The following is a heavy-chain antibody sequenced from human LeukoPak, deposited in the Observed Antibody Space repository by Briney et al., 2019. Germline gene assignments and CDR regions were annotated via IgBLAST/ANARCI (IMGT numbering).Heavy chain of an antibody. CDR2: INHSGST. J-gene: IGHJ2*01. D-gene: IGHD6-13*01. Sequence: SETLSLTCAVYGGSFSGYYWSWIRQPPGKGLEWIGEINHSGSTNYNPSLKSRVTISVDTSKNQFSLKLSSVTAADTAVYYCARVYYSSSYNYWYFDLWGRGTLVTVSS. CDR3: ARVYYSSSYNYWYFDL. V-gene: IGHV4-34*01. CDR1: GGSFSGYY.